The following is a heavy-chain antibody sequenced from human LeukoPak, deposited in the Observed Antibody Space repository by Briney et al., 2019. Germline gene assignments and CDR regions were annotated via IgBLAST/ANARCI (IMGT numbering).Heavy chain of an antibody. CDR3: ASFRTIFGVAWSPSCY. D-gene: IGHD3-3*01. V-gene: IGHV4-39*01. J-gene: IGHJ4*02. Sequence: PSETLSLTCTVSGGSISSSSYYWGWIRQPPGKGLEWIGSIYYSGSTYYNPSLKSRVTISVDTSKNQFSLKLSSVTAADTAVYYCASFRTIFGVAWSPSCYWGQGTLVTVSS. CDR2: IYYSGST. CDR1: GGSISSSSYY.